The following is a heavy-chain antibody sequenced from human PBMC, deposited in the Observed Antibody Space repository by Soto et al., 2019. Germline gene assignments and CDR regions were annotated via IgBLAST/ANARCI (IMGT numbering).Heavy chain of an antibody. V-gene: IGHV3-23*01. CDR1: GFTFSTYA. CDR2: ISGSGYST. CDR3: AKGRGYCTSTSCYVGSDY. J-gene: IGHJ4*02. D-gene: IGHD2-2*01. Sequence: PGGSLRLSCAASGFTFSTYAMSWVRQAPGKGLEWVSAISGSGYSTYYADSVKGRFTISRDNSKNTLYLQMNSLRAEDTAVYYCAKGRGYCTSTSCYVGSDYWGQGTLVTVSS.